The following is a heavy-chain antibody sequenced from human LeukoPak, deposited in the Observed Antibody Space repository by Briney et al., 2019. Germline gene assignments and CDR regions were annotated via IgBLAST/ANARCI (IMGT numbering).Heavy chain of an antibody. CDR1: GGSFSGYY. CDR2: INHRGST. Sequence: SETLSLTCGVYGGSFSGYYWTRIRQPPGKGLEWIGEINHRGSTNYNPSLKSRVTISVDTSKNEFSLNLDSVTAADTAVYYCARTTYYEFWSGSPGAFDIWGQGSRVTVSS. CDR3: ARTTYYEFWSGSPGAFDI. J-gene: IGHJ3*02. D-gene: IGHD3-3*01. V-gene: IGHV4-34*01.